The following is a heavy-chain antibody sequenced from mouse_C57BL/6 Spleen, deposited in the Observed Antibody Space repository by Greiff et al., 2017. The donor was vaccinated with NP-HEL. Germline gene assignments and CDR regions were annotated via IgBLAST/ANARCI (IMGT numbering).Heavy chain of an antibody. Sequence: QVQLKESGAELVRPGASVTLSCKASGYTFTDYEMHWVKQTPVHGLEWIGAIDPETGGTAYNQKFKGKAILTADKSSSTAYIELRSLTSEDSAVYYCTRSNYLWYFDVWGTGTTVTVSS. CDR1: GYTFTDYE. J-gene: IGHJ1*03. D-gene: IGHD2-5*01. V-gene: IGHV1-15*01. CDR3: TRSNYLWYFDV. CDR2: IDPETGGT.